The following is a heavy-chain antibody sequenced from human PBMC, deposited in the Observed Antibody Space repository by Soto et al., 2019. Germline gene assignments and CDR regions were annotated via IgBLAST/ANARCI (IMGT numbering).Heavy chain of an antibody. CDR3: ARDRALGVVVITRAFDI. D-gene: IGHD3-22*01. Sequence: SVKVSCKASGYTFTSYGISWVRQAPGQGLEWMGRIIPILGIANYAQKFQGRVTITADKSTSTAYMELSSLRSEDTAVYYCARDRALGVVVITRAFDIWGQGTMVTVSS. V-gene: IGHV1-69*04. J-gene: IGHJ3*02. CDR2: IIPILGIA. CDR1: GYTFTSYG.